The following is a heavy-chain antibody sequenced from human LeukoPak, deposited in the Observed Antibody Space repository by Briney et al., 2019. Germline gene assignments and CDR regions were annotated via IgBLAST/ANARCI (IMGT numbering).Heavy chain of an antibody. CDR3: AKSNGYGLVDI. CDR2: IFYSGST. V-gene: IGHV4-38-2*02. D-gene: IGHD3-10*01. CDR1: GYSISSGYY. Sequence: PSETLSLTCTVSGYSISSGYYWGWIRQPPGKGLEWIGNIFYSGSTYYSPSLKGRVTISLDTSRNQFSLKLTSVTAADTAVYYCAKSNGYGLVDIWGQGTMVTVSS. J-gene: IGHJ3*02.